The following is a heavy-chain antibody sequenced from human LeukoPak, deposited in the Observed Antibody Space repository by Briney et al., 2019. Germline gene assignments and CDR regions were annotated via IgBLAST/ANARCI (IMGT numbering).Heavy chain of an antibody. V-gene: IGHV1-69*01. CDR3: ARGLLDYYDSSGYYPHVGYYFDY. J-gene: IGHJ4*02. D-gene: IGHD3-22*01. CDR2: IIALFGTA. CDR1: GGTFSSYA. Sequence: SVKVSCKASGGTFSSYAISWVRQAPGQGLEWMGGIIALFGTANYAQKFQGRVTITADESTSTAYMELSSLRSEDTAVYYCARGLLDYYDSSGYYPHVGYYFDYWGQGTLVTVSS.